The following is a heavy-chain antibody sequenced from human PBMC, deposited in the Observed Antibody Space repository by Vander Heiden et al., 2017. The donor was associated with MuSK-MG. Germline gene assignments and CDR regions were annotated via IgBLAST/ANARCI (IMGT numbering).Heavy chain of an antibody. D-gene: IGHD3-22*01. CDR3: AKDTPTLYDSSGYENWYRLEWGYDAFDI. Sequence: EVQLLESGGGLVQPGGSLRLSCAASGFTFSSYAMSWVRQAPGKGLEWVSVIRGSGGSTYYADSVKGRFTISRDNSKNTMYLQMNSLRAEDTAVYYCAKDTPTLYDSSGYENWYRLEWGYDAFDIWGQGTMVTVAS. J-gene: IGHJ3*02. CDR2: IRGSGGST. V-gene: IGHV3-23*01. CDR1: GFTFSSYA.